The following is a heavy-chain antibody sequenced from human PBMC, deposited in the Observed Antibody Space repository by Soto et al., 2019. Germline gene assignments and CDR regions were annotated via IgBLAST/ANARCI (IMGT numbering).Heavy chain of an antibody. CDR3: ARAPGSYDYFDY. J-gene: IGHJ4*02. V-gene: IGHV3-74*01. Sequence: EVQLVESGGGLVQPGGSLRLSCAASGFTFSTYWMHWVRRAPGKGLVWVSSINSDASSTGHADSVKGRFTISRDNAKNTLYLQMNSLRPEDTAVYYCARAPGSYDYFDYWGQGTPVTVSS. D-gene: IGHD1-26*01. CDR2: INSDASST. CDR1: GFTFSTYW.